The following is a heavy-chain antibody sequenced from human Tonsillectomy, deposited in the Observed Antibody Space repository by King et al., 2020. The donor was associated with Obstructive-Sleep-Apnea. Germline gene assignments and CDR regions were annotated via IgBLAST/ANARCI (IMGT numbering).Heavy chain of an antibody. V-gene: IGHV4-59*08. D-gene: IGHD6-13*01. CDR1: GGSISSYY. CDR3: AILIYRPQLDY. CDR2: IYYSGSH. J-gene: IGHJ4*02. Sequence: VQLQESGPGLVKPSETLSLTCTVSGGSISSYYWSWIRQPPGKGLEWIGYIYYSGSHNYNPSLKSRVTISVDTSKNQFSLKLSSVTAADTAAYYCAILIYRPQLDYWGQGTLVTVSS.